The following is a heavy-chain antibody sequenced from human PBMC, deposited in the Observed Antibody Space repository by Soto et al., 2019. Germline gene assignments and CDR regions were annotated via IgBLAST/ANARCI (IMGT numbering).Heavy chain of an antibody. Sequence: QVHLVQSGAEVRKPGASVRVSCRTSGYTFTHFDIHWVRQATGQGLEWVGWMNPDSGNSGFTQRFQGRVSMTRNASMSTADMEIHSLTSADTAIYYCARAYHLVPKFWGQGTLVTVSS. CDR1: GYTFTHFD. V-gene: IGHV1-8*01. CDR2: MNPDSGNS. D-gene: IGHD2-15*01. J-gene: IGHJ4*02. CDR3: ARAYHLVPKF.